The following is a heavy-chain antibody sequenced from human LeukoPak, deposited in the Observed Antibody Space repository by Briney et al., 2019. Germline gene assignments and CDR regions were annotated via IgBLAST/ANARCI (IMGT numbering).Heavy chain of an antibody. J-gene: IGHJ4*02. D-gene: IGHD4-17*01. CDR1: GLTLSTCW. CDR3: AGSTVTTNY. Sequence: GGSLRLSCVVSGLTLSTCWMTWVRQAPGKGLEWVANIKHDGSEKHYVNSVKGRFTISRDNAKNLVYLQMNSLRGEDTAMYYCAGSTVTTNYWGQGTLVTVSS. CDR2: IKHDGSEK. V-gene: IGHV3-7*01.